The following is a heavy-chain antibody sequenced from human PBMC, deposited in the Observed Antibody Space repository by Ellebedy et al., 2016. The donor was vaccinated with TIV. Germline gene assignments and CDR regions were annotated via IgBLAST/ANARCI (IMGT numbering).Heavy chain of an antibody. CDR3: ARGVMVTASNNWFDP. D-gene: IGHD2-21*02. CDR1: GGSISRGGYY. CDR2: INRRGGT. V-gene: IGHV4-39*07. Sequence: MPGGSLRLSCTVSGGSISRGGYYWSWIRQHPGKGLEWIGEINRRGGTSSNPSLKSRVTIYQDKSKSQFSLKLTSVTAADTAVYYCARGVMVTASNNWFDPWGQGTLVTVST. J-gene: IGHJ5*02.